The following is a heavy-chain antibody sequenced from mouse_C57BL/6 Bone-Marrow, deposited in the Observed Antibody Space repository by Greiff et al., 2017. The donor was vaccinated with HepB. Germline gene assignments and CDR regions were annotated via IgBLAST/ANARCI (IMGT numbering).Heavy chain of an antibody. CDR3: ADLLGGFAY. V-gene: IGHV1-82*01. CDR2: IYPGDGDT. Sequence: VQLQQSGPELVKPGASVKISCKASGYAFSSSWMNWVKQRPGKGLEWIGRIYPGDGDTNYNGKFKGKATLTADKSSSTAYMQLSSLTSEDSAVYFCADLLGGFAYWGQGTLVTVSA. J-gene: IGHJ3*01. CDR1: GYAFSSSW. D-gene: IGHD4-1*01.